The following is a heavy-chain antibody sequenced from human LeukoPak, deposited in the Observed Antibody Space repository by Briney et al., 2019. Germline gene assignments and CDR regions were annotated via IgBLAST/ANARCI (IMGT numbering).Heavy chain of an antibody. Sequence: SVKVSCKASGGAFSSYAISWVRQAPGQGLEWMGGIIPIFGTANYAQKFQGRVTITADESTSTAYMELSSLRSEDTAVYYCASSYYGSGPTSDWGQGTLVTVSS. J-gene: IGHJ4*02. CDR2: IIPIFGTA. D-gene: IGHD3-10*01. CDR3: ASSYYGSGPTSD. CDR1: GGAFSSYA. V-gene: IGHV1-69*13.